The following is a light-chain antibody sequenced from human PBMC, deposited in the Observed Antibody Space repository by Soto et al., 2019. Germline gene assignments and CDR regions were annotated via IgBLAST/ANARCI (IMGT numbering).Light chain of an antibody. Sequence: QSALTQPASVSASPGQSITISCTGTSSDVGGYNYVSWYQQHPGKAPKLIIYDVSNRPSGVSNRFSGSKSGNTASLTISGLQTEDEADYYCSSFTGTSTRYVFGTGTKVTV. V-gene: IGLV2-14*01. CDR2: DVS. CDR1: SSDVGGYNY. J-gene: IGLJ1*01. CDR3: SSFTGTSTRYV.